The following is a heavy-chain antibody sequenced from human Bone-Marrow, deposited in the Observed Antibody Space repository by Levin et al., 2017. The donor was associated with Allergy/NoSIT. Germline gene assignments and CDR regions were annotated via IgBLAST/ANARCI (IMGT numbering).Heavy chain of an antibody. Sequence: GGSLRLSCAGSGFTFNSFALSWVRQAPGKGLEWVSTVGAYGESTYYADSVKGRFTVSRDNSRNTLYLLMSSLGAEDTALYYCAKDGTLLATSEDYLDSWGQGTQVTVFS. CDR2: VGAYGEST. CDR1: GFTFNSFA. V-gene: IGHV3-23*01. J-gene: IGHJ4*02. D-gene: IGHD5-12*01. CDR3: AKDGTLLATSEDYLDS.